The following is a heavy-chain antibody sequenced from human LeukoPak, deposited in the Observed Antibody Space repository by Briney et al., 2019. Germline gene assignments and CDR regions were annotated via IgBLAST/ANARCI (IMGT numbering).Heavy chain of an antibody. J-gene: IGHJ2*01. CDR3: AKDRTVGASYWYFDL. D-gene: IGHD1-26*01. CDR2: VNSDGSST. Sequence: PGGSLRLSCVASGFTFSSYWMHWVRQAPGKGLVWVSRVNSDGSSTNYAASVKGRFTISRDNAKNTLYLHMNTLRAEDTAIYCCAKDRTVGASYWYFDLWGRGTLVTVSS. CDR1: GFTFSSYW. V-gene: IGHV3-74*01.